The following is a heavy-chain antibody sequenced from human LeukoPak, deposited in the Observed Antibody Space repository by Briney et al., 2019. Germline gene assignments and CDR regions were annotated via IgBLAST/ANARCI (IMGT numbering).Heavy chain of an antibody. Sequence: GASVKVSCKASGYTFTSYGISWVRQAPGQGLEWMGWISAYNGNTNYAQKLQGRVTITTDESTSTAYMELSSLRSEDTAVYYCARVKQKSLEQNKGLFSYFDYWGQGTLVTVSS. CDR1: GYTFTSYG. J-gene: IGHJ4*02. CDR3: ARVKQKSLEQNKGLFSYFDY. D-gene: IGHD1/OR15-1a*01. CDR2: ISAYNGNT. V-gene: IGHV1-18*01.